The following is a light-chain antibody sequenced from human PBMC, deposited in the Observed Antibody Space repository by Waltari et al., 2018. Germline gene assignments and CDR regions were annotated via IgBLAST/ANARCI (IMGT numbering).Light chain of an antibody. J-gene: IGKJ4*01. CDR3: QQPGF. CDR1: QSVHNY. Sequence: EVVLTQSPATLSLSPGERATLSCRASQSVHNYLAWYQQKPGQAPRLLMYDASNRATGIPARFSGSGSGTDFTLTISSLESEDSAVYYCQQPGFFGGGTKVEIK. CDR2: DAS. V-gene: IGKV3-11*01.